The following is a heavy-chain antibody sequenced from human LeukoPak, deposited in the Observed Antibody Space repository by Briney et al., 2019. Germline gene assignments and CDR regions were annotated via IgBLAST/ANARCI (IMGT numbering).Heavy chain of an antibody. CDR2: IYYSGST. CDR1: GGSISSYY. D-gene: IGHD3-22*01. Sequence: SETLSLTCTVSGGSISSYYWSWIRQPPGKGLEWIGYIYYSGSTNYNPSLKSRVTISVDTSKNQFSLKLSSVTAADTAAYYCARVIPYYYDSSGYFDYWGQGTLVTVSS. V-gene: IGHV4-59*01. CDR3: ARVIPYYYDSSGYFDY. J-gene: IGHJ4*02.